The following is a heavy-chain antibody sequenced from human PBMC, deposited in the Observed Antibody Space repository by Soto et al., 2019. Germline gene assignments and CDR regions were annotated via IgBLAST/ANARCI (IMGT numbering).Heavy chain of an antibody. D-gene: IGHD2-2*01. CDR1: GYTFTSYD. V-gene: IGHV1-8*01. CDR2: MNPNSGNT. Sequence: ASVKVSCKASGYTFTSYDINWVRQATGQGLEWMGWMNPNSGNTGYAQKFQGRVTMTRNTSISTAYMELSSLRSEDTAVYYCARGFDIVVVPAAIAGELHVFDIWGKGTMVPVSS. J-gene: IGHJ3*02. CDR3: ARGFDIVVVPAAIAGELHVFDI.